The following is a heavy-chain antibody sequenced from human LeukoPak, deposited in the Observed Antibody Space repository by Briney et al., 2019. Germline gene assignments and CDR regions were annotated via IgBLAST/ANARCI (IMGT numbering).Heavy chain of an antibody. Sequence: GGSLRLSCAASGFTFSSYWMHWVRQAPGKGLVWVSRINSDGSSTSYADSVKGRFTISRDNAKNTLYLQMNSLRAEDTAVYYCARQGSGWQYYYYYYMDVWGKGTTVTISS. J-gene: IGHJ6*03. V-gene: IGHV3-74*01. CDR3: ARQGSGWQYYYYYYMDV. CDR1: GFTFSSYW. CDR2: INSDGSST. D-gene: IGHD6-19*01.